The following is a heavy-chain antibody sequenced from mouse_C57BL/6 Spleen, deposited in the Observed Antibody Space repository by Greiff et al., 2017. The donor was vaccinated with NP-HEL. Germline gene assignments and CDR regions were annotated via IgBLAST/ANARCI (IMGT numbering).Heavy chain of an antibody. V-gene: IGHV2-2*01. D-gene: IGHD1-1*01. CDR3: ARPSSYYGSSPGWFAY. J-gene: IGHJ3*01. CDR2: IWSGGST. CDR1: GFSLTSYG. Sequence: QVQLKQSGPGLVQPSQSLSITCTVSGFSLTSYGVHWVRQSPGKGLEWLGVIWSGGSTDYNAAFISRLSISKDHSKSQVFFKMNSLQADDTAIYYCARPSSYYGSSPGWFAYWGQGTLVTVSA.